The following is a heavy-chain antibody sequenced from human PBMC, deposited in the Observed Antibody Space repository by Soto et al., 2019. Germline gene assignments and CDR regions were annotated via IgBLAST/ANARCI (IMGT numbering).Heavy chain of an antibody. CDR2: TYYRSRWYS. CDR1: GDSVSSSSVA. V-gene: IGHV6-1*01. J-gene: IGHJ6*02. CDR3: ARSEEDSDYYYYGLDV. Sequence: PSQTLSLTCVISGDSVSSSSVAWNWVRQSPSRGLEWLGRTYYRSRWYSDFAVSVRGRIVINADTTKNRFSLQLNSVTPEDTAVYFWARSEEDSDYYYYGLDVWGQGTTVTVSS. D-gene: IGHD2-15*01.